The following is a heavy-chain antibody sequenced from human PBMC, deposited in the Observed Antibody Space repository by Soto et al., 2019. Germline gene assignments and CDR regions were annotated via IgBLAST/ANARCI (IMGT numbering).Heavy chain of an antibody. J-gene: IGHJ2*01. V-gene: IGHV3-53*04. D-gene: IGHD3-16*01. CDR1: GFTVSSKY. Sequence: EVQLVESGGGLVQPGGSLRLSCAASGFTVSSKYMSWVRQAPGKGLEWVSVIYSGGNTYYADSGKGRFTIYRDNSKNTLYLQMNSLRPADTAVYYWTRGDPWYYYLWGRGTLVTVSS. CDR2: IYSGGNT. CDR3: TRGDPWYYYL.